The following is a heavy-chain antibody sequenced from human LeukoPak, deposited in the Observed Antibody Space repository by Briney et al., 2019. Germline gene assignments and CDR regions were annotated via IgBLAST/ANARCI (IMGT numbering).Heavy chain of an antibody. J-gene: IGHJ4*02. D-gene: IGHD3-10*01. Sequence: SETLSLTCAVYGRSFSGYYCSWIRQPPGKGLEWLGEINHSGGTNYNPSLKSRVTISVDTSKNQFSLKLSSVTAADTAVYYCARQTGSGLFSLPGGQGTLVTVSS. CDR1: GRSFSGYY. V-gene: IGHV4-34*01. CDR3: ARQTGSGLFSLP. CDR2: INHSGGT.